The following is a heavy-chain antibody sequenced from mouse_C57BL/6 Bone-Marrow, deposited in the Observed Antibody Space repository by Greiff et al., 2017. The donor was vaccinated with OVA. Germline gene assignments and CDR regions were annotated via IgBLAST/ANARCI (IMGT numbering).Heavy chain of an antibody. CDR1: GYAFTNYL. J-gene: IGHJ2*01. Sequence: QQSGAELVRPGPSVKVSCKASGYAFTNYLIEWVKQRPGQGLEWIGVINPGSGGTNYNEKFKGKATLTADKSSSTAYLQLSSLTSEDSAVYFCARRDGDYFDYWGQGTTLTVSS. V-gene: IGHV1-54*01. CDR3: ARRDGDYFDY. CDR2: INPGSGGT.